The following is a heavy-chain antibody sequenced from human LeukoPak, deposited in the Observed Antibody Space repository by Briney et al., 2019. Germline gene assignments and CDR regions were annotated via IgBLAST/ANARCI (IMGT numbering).Heavy chain of an antibody. V-gene: IGHV4-59*01. D-gene: IGHD1-14*01. Sequence: PSETLSLTCSASGGSISSFYCSWIRQPPGKGLEWIGYTSYSGNTKYNPSLKSRVTMSVDTSRKQFSLRLTSVTAADTAVYYCTRAPRKAWFDPWGQGTLVTVSS. CDR3: TRAPRKAWFDP. CDR2: TSYSGNT. J-gene: IGHJ5*02. CDR1: GGSISSFY.